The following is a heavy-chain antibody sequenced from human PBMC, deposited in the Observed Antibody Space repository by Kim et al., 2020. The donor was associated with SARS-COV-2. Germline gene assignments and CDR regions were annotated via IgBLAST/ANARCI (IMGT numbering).Heavy chain of an antibody. J-gene: IGHJ4*02. Sequence: ASVKVSCKASGYSFTTYAMNWVRQAPGQGLEWMGWINTNTGNPTYAQGFTGRFVFSLDTSVSTAYLQISSLEAEDTAVYYCASTPHSYYYDSRGYYPTPFDYWGQGTLVTVSS. CDR1: GYSFTTYA. CDR2: INTNTGNP. V-gene: IGHV7-4-1*02. D-gene: IGHD3-22*01. CDR3: ASTPHSYYYDSRGYYPTPFDY.